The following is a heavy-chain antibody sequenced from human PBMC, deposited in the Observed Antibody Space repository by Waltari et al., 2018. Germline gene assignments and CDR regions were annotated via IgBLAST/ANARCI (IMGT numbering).Heavy chain of an antibody. CDR3: ASQIGYSSSWPY. Sequence: EVQLVESGGDLVQPGGTLKLSCATSGFTFSGSAMHWVRQAPGKGLEWVCRIRSKNNGHATHYSESVRGRFTISRDDSKNTAYLQMNSLTPADTAVYFCASQIGYSSSWPYWGQGTLVTVSS. V-gene: IGHV3-73*01. CDR2: IRSKNNGHAT. CDR1: GFTFSGSA. J-gene: IGHJ4*02. D-gene: IGHD6-13*01.